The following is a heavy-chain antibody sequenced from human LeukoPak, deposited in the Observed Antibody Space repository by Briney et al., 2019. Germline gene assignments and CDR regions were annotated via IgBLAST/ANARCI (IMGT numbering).Heavy chain of an antibody. CDR1: GGSISGHY. Sequence: SETLSLTCTVSGGSISGHYWSWIRQPAGKGLEWIGRIYTSGSTNYNPSLKSRVTMSVDTSKNQFSLKLSSVTAADTAVYYCARELDIVVVPAAKNYYYYYGMDVWGQGTTVTVSS. J-gene: IGHJ6*02. CDR2: IYTSGST. CDR3: ARELDIVVVPAAKNYYYYYGMDV. V-gene: IGHV4-4*07. D-gene: IGHD2-2*03.